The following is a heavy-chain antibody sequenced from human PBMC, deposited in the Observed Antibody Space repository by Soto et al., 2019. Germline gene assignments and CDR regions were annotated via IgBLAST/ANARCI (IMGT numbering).Heavy chain of an antibody. CDR3: AKLYYDRSGYIDY. J-gene: IGHJ4*02. V-gene: IGHV3-23*01. D-gene: IGHD3-22*01. CDR2: ISASGGGT. CDR1: GFTFSDYY. Sequence: GGSLRLSCAASGFTFSDYYMSWIRQAPGKRLEWVSGISASGGGTYYADSDQGRFTISRDNSKNTVYLQMDSLRAEDTAVYYCAKLYYDRSGYIDYWGQGTLVTVSS.